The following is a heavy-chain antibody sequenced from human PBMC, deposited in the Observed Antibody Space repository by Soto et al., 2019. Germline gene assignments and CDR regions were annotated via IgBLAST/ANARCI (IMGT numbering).Heavy chain of an antibody. V-gene: IGHV3-48*02. Sequence: ASGFTFSLYSMSWVRQAPGTGLEWVSYISRSSTGIHYADSVKGRFTISRDDATNSMHLQLNSLRDGDTAVYYCARAVTWGLDVWGQGTTVSISS. J-gene: IGHJ6*02. D-gene: IGHD3-10*01. CDR3: ARAVTWGLDV. CDR1: GFTFSLYS. CDR2: ISRSSTGI.